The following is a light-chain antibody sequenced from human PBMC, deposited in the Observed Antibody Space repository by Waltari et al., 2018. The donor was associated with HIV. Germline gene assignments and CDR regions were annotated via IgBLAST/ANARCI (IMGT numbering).Light chain of an antibody. J-gene: IGKJ4*01. CDR3: QQAHSFPHT. V-gene: IGKV1-12*01. CDR2: SAS. CDR1: QMIGSS. Sequence: DIQMAQSPSSVTASVGDGVTIKCRMSQMIGSSLAWYQQQPGKGPKLLIYSASRLETGVPSRFVGSGSGAYFTLSISNLQPEDSATYYCQQAHSFPHTFGGGTKV.